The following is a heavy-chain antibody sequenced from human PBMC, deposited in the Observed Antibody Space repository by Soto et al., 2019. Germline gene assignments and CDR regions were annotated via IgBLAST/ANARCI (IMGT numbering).Heavy chain of an antibody. J-gene: IGHJ6*02. V-gene: IGHV4-61*01. CDR2: IYYSGST. CDR3: ARESKVWLGEIGYYYYGMDV. D-gene: IGHD3-10*01. Sequence: SETLSLTCTVSGGSVSSGSYYWSWIRQPPGKGLEWIGYIYYSGSTNYNPSLKSRVTISVDTSKNQFSLKLSSVTAADTAVYYCARESKVWLGEIGYYYYGMDVWGQGTTVTVSS. CDR1: GGSVSSGSYY.